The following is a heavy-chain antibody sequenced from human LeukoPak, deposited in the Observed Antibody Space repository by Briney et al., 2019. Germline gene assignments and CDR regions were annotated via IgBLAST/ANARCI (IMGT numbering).Heavy chain of an antibody. Sequence: GGSLRLSCAASGFTFSTYCMNWVRQAPGKGLEWVANIMQDGSVKYYVDSLKGRFTISRDNAKNSLYLQMNNLRAEDTAVYYCARIICSGPTSYNFDLWGPGTLVTVSS. CDR2: IMQDGSVK. V-gene: IGHV3-7*01. J-gene: IGHJ4*02. CDR1: GFTFSTYC. D-gene: IGHD2-2*02. CDR3: ARIICSGPTSYNFDL.